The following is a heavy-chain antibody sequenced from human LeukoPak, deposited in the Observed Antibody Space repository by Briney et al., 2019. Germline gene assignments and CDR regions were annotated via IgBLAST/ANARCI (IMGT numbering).Heavy chain of an antibody. J-gene: IGHJ5*02. CDR3: ARYPSRYCTSTSCYLVR. CDR2: ISGIGSTI. CDR1: GFTFSSYE. V-gene: IGHV3-48*03. D-gene: IGHD2-2*01. Sequence: GGSLRLSCAASGFTFSSYEMNWLRQAPAKGLEWVSYISGIGSTIYYADSVKGRFTISRGNAKNSLYLQMHSLRAEDTDVYYCARYPSRYCTSTSCYLVRWGQGGLVSVCS.